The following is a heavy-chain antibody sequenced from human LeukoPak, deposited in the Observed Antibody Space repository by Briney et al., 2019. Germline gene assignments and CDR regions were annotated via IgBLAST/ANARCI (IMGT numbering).Heavy chain of an antibody. Sequence: GGSLRLSCATSGFTFSSYWMSWVRRAPGKGLEGVANIKQDGSQIFYVDSVKGRFTISRDTAKNSLSLQMNSLRAEDTAVYYCAREYCSGTSCYGYFDYWGQGTLVTVSS. CDR3: AREYCSGTSCYGYFDY. D-gene: IGHD2-2*01. J-gene: IGHJ4*02. CDR1: GFTFSSYW. CDR2: IKQDGSQI. V-gene: IGHV3-7*01.